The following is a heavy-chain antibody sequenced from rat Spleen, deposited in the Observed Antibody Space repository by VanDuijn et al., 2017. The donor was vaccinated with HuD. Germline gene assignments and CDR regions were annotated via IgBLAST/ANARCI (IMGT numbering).Heavy chain of an antibody. J-gene: IGHJ3*01. Sequence: EVQLVESGGGLVQPGRSLQLSCAASGFTFNNYDMAWVRQTPTKGLEWVATISFDGSSTYYRDSVKGRFTISRDGAKSTLYLQMGSLRSEDTATYYCARQDTSGYSNWFTYWGQGTLVTVSS. V-gene: IGHV5-7*01. CDR2: ISFDGSST. CDR1: GFTFNNYD. CDR3: ARQDTSGYSNWFTY. D-gene: IGHD4-3*01.